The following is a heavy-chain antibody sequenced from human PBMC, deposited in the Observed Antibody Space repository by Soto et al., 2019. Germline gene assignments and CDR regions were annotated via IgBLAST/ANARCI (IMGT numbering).Heavy chain of an antibody. J-gene: IGHJ6*02. Sequence: QVQLVESGGGVVQPGRSLTLSCAASGFTFRNYAMHWVRQAPGKGLEWVATISYDGDNKYYTDSVKGPFTISGDNSKNTLYMQMNSLRPEDTAVYYCARPWGQLSTYYYGMDTWGQGTTVTVSS. CDR3: ARPWGQLSTYYYGMDT. V-gene: IGHV3-30-3*01. CDR1: GFTFRNYA. D-gene: IGHD3-16*01. CDR2: ISYDGDNK.